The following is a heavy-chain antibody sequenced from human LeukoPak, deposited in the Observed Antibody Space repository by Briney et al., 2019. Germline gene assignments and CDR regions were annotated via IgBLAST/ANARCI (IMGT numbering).Heavy chain of an antibody. J-gene: IGHJ3*02. Sequence: GGSLRLSCAASGFTFSSYAMSWVRQAPGKGLEWVSAISGSGGSTYYADSVKGRFTISRDNSKNTLYLQMNSLRAEDTAVYYCAREGHDYGDLGDAFDIWGQGTMVTVSS. D-gene: IGHD4-17*01. CDR2: ISGSGGST. CDR1: GFTFSSYA. CDR3: AREGHDYGDLGDAFDI. V-gene: IGHV3-23*01.